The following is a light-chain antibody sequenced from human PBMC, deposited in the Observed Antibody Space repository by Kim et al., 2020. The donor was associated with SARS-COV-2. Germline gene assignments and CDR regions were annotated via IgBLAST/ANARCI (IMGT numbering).Light chain of an antibody. Sequence: AGESATLTCRASQSVSNNLAWYQQKPGQAPRLLIYGASTRATGLPARFSGSGSGTEFTLTISSLQSEDFAVYYCQQYDNWPPITFGQGTRLEIK. CDR3: QQYDNWPPIT. CDR2: GAS. CDR1: QSVSNN. J-gene: IGKJ5*01. V-gene: IGKV3-15*01.